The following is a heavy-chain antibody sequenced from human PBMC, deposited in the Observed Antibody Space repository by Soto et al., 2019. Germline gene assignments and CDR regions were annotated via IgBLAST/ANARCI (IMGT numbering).Heavy chain of an antibody. CDR3: ARDRDHTYDY. J-gene: IGHJ4*02. CDR1: GGTFSSFA. CDR2: IIPIFGTT. V-gene: IGHV1-69*01. Sequence: QVQLVQSGAEVKKPGSSVKVSCKASGGTFSSFAISWVRQAPGQGLEWMGGIIPIFGTTNYAQKFQGRVMITADESTSTAYMEGTTLRSEDTAVYYCARDRDHTYDYWGQGTLVTVSS.